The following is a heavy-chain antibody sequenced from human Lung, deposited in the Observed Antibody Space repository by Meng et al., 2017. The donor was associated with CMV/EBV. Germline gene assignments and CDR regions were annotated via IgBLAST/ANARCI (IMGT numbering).Heavy chain of an antibody. CDR3: AKPIQGTYGRAV. D-gene: IGHD2-2*02. V-gene: IGHV3-23*03. CDR2: IYSGGSST. Sequence: ESLKISCAASGFIFSSYAMSWVRQAPGKGLEWVSVIYSGGSSTYYADSVKGRFTISRDNSKNTLYLQMNSLRAEDTAVYYCAKPIQGTYGRAVWGPGTPVNVSS. CDR1: GFIFSSYA. J-gene: IGHJ6*02.